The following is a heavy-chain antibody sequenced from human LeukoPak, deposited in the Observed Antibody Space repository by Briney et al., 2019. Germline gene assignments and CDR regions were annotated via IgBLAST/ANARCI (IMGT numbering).Heavy chain of an antibody. Sequence: GGSLRLSCAASGFTFSNAWMSWVRQAPGKGLEWVANIKQDGSEKYYVDSVKGRFTISRDNAKNSLYLQMNSLRAEDTAVYYCAREGGGDAFDIWGQGTMVTVSS. D-gene: IGHD1-26*01. CDR2: IKQDGSEK. J-gene: IGHJ3*02. V-gene: IGHV3-7*01. CDR1: GFTFSNAW. CDR3: AREGGGDAFDI.